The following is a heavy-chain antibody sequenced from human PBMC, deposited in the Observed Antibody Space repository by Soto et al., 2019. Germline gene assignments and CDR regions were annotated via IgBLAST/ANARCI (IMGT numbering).Heavy chain of an antibody. CDR2: MYYSGTT. Sequence: PSETLSLTCTVSGASISSGGYYWSWIRQHPGKGLEWIGYMYYSGTTYYNPSLKSRVTMSLDTSKNQFSLKLSSVTAADTAVYYCARYRYGSGSLYNLFDPCGQGTLVTVSS. J-gene: IGHJ5*02. CDR3: ARYRYGSGSLYNLFDP. D-gene: IGHD3-10*01. V-gene: IGHV4-31*03. CDR1: GASISSGGYY.